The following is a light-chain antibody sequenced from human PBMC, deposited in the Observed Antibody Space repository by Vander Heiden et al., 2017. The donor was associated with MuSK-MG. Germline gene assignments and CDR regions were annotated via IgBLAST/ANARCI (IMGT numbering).Light chain of an antibody. V-gene: IGKV1-39*01. CDR1: RRISTY. J-gene: IGKJ2*01. CDR2: GAS. CDR3: QQSYGFPHN. Sequence: DIQMTQSPSSLSASVGDTVSISCRSGRRISTYLNWYRQRPGKVPELLIYGASNLQSGVPSRFSGRGSGTDFTLTISSLQPEDFATYYCQQSYGFPHNFGQGTKLEIK.